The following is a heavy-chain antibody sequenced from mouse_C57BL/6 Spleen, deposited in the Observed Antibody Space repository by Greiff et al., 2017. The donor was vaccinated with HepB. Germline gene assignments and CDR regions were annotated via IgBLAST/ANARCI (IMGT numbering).Heavy chain of an antibody. CDR3: ASYGSTYFDY. CDR2: INPNNGGT. V-gene: IGHV1-26*01. CDR1: GYTFTDYY. J-gene: IGHJ2*01. D-gene: IGHD1-1*01. Sequence: EVQLQQSGPELVKPGASVKISCKASGYTFTDYYMNWVKQSHGKSLEWIGDINPNNGGTSYNQKFKGKATLTVDKSSSTAYMELRSLTSEDSAVYYCASYGSTYFDYWGQGTTLTVSS.